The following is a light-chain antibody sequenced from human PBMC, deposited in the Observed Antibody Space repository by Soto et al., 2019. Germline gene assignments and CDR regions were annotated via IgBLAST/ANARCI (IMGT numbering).Light chain of an antibody. J-gene: IGKJ5*01. CDR2: DAS. V-gene: IGKV1-5*01. Sequence: DIQMTQSPSTLSASVGDRVTITCRASRSISSWLAWYQQKLGRAPRLLIYDASSLESGVPSRFSGSGYGTEFTLTISSLQPDDFATYYCQQYNTYSSLTFGGGTRLEI. CDR1: RSISSW. CDR3: QQYNTYSSLT.